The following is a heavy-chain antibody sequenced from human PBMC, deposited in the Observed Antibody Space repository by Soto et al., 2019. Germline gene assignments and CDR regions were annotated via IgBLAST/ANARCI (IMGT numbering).Heavy chain of an antibody. J-gene: IGHJ4*02. CDR1: GGSFSGYY. CDR2: INHSGSI. D-gene: IGHD2-2*01. Sequence: QVQLQQWGAGLLKPSETLSLTCGVSGGSFSGYYWSWIRQSPGKGLEWIGAINHSGSINYNPSIKSRVTMSVDEYKNQISLKLSSGTAADKAVYYCATGTDCSGASCYDFLGGRYFDYWGQGTLVTVSS. V-gene: IGHV4-34*01. CDR3: ATGTDCSGASCYDFLGGRYFDY.